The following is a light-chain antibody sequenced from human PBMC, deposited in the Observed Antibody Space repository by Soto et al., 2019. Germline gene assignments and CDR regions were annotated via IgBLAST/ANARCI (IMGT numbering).Light chain of an antibody. CDR3: QTWGTGNQV. J-gene: IGLJ1*01. Sequence: QLVLTQSPSASASLGASVKLTCTLSSGHSSYAIAWHQQQPEKGPRYLMKLNSDGSHSKGDGIPDRFSGSSSGAERYLTISSLQSEDEADYYCQTWGTGNQVFGTGTTVTVL. CDR2: LNSDGSH. V-gene: IGLV4-69*01. CDR1: SGHSSYA.